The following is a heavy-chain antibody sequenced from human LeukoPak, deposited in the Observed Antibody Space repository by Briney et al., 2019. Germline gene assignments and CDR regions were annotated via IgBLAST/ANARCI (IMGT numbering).Heavy chain of an antibody. CDR3: ARVPSLSATRPKHWFDP. CDR2: INPNSGGT. Sequence: GASVKVSCKASGYTFTGYYMHWVRQAPGQGLEWMGWINPNSGGTNYAQKFQGRVTMTRDTSISTAYMELSRLRSDDTAVYYCARVPSLSATRPKHWFDPWGQGTLVTVSS. D-gene: IGHD3-16*02. J-gene: IGHJ5*02. V-gene: IGHV1-2*02. CDR1: GYTFTGYY.